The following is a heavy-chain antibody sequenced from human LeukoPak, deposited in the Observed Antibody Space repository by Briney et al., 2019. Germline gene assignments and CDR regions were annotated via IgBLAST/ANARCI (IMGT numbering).Heavy chain of an antibody. Sequence: GGSLRLSCAASGFTFSSYSMNWVRQAPGKGLEWVSSISSSSSYIYYADSVKGRFTISRDNAKNSLYLQMNSLRAEDTAVYYCARESDSSSPYAFDIWGQGTMVTVSS. CDR3: ARESDSSSPYAFDI. D-gene: IGHD6-6*01. J-gene: IGHJ3*02. CDR2: ISSSSSYI. V-gene: IGHV3-21*01. CDR1: GFTFSSYS.